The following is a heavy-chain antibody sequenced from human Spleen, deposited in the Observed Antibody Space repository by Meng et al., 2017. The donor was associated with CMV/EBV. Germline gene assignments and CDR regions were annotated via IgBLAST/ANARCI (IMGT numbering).Heavy chain of an antibody. CDR1: LRSYY. D-gene: IGHD3-22*01. J-gene: IGHJ1*01. Sequence: LRSYYWDLNRQPQGKGLEWNEEINHSGNTNYNPSLKSRITISVDTSKNQFSLKLSSVTAADTAVYYCARGARRKYYYDSSGYSEYFQHWGQGTLVTVSS. V-gene: IGHV4-34*01. CDR3: ARGARRKYYYDSSGYSEYFQH. CDR2: INHSGNT.